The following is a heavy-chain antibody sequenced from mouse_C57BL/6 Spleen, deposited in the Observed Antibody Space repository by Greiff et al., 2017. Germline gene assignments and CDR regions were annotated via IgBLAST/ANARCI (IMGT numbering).Heavy chain of an antibody. CDR1: GYTFTSYD. CDR2: IYPRDGST. Sequence: QVQLQQSGPELVKPGASVKLSCKASGYTFTSYDINWVKQRPGQGLEWIGWIYPRDGSTKYNEKFKGKATLTVDTSSSTAYMELHSLTSEDSAVYFCAREDGYDVGYFDYWGQGTTLTVSS. V-gene: IGHV1-85*01. CDR3: AREDGYDVGYFDY. D-gene: IGHD2-2*01. J-gene: IGHJ2*01.